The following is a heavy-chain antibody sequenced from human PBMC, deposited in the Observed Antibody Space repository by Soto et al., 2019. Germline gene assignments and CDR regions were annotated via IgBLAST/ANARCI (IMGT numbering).Heavy chain of an antibody. CDR2: IYWDDDK. V-gene: IGHV2-5*02. J-gene: IGHJ4*02. Sequence: QITLKESGPTLVKPTQTITLTCTFSGFSLSTSGVGVGWIRQPPGKALEWLALIYWDDDKRYSPSLKSRLTLTKDTSKNQVVLTMTHRDPVDTATYYCAHRPSYCSGGSCYSGFDYWGPGTLVTVSS. D-gene: IGHD2-15*01. CDR1: GFSLSTSGVG. CDR3: AHRPSYCSGGSCYSGFDY.